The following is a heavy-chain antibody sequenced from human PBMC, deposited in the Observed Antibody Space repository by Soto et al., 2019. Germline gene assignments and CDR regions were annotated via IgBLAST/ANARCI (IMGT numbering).Heavy chain of an antibody. CDR2: ISSSSSYM. J-gene: IGHJ1*01. Sequence: EVQLVESGGGLVKPGGSLRLSCTASGFTFSAYGMNWVRQAPGKGLEWVAYISSSSSYMYYADSVKGRFTVSRDNAQKSLSLEMNSLRADDTAVYYCAREFPRLLPHLTSGYFQHWGQGTLVTVSS. CDR3: AREFPRLLPHLTSGYFQH. CDR1: GFTFSAYG. V-gene: IGHV3-21*02.